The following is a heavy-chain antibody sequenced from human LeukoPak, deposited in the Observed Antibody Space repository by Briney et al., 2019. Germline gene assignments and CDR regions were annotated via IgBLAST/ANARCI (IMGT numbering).Heavy chain of an antibody. CDR3: AIDFSSSEFDFDY. Sequence: GGSLRLSCAASGVTFSSYGMHWVRQAPGQGLEWVAVIWYDGSNIYYADSVKGRFTISRDNSKNTLYLQMNSLRAEDTAVYYCAIDFSSSEFDFDYWGQGTLVTVSS. V-gene: IGHV3-33*01. D-gene: IGHD6-13*01. CDR2: IWYDGSNI. J-gene: IGHJ4*02. CDR1: GVTFSSYG.